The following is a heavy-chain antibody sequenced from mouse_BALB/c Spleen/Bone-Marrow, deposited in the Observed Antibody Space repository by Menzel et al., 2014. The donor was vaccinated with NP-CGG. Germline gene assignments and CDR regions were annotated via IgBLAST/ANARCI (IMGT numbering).Heavy chain of an antibody. CDR2: ISDGGSYT. V-gene: IGHV5-4*02. CDR3: ARDSYYYGSSYWYFDV. J-gene: IGHJ1*01. Sequence: VQLKGVWGGLVKPGGSLKLSCAASGFTFSDYYMYWVRQTPEKGLEWVATISDGGSYTYYPDSVKGRFTISRDNAKNSLYLQMTSLKSEDTAMYYCARDSYYYGSSYWYFDVWGAGTTVTVSS. D-gene: IGHD1-1*01. CDR1: GFTFSDYY.